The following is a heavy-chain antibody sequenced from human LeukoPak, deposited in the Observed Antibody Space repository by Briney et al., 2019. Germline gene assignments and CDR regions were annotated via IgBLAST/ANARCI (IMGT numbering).Heavy chain of an antibody. CDR3: AKDRQWLELYFDY. CDR1: GFTFSTYC. CDR2: ICPDGTVT. Sequence: GGSLRLSCAASGFTFSTYCMHWVRQAPGKGPMWVSRICPDGTVTNYADSVKARFIISRDNSKNTLYLQMNSLRAEDTAVYYCAKDRQWLELYFDYWGQGTLVTVSS. J-gene: IGHJ4*02. D-gene: IGHD6-19*01. V-gene: IGHV3-74*01.